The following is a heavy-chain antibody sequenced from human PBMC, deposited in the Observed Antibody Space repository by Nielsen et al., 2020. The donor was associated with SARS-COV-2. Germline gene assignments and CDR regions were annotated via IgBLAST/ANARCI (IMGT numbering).Heavy chain of an antibody. CDR3: ARDFYGGFDY. J-gene: IGHJ4*02. CDR1: GFTFSSYA. D-gene: IGHD4-17*01. V-gene: IGHV3-30-3*01. Sequence: GESLKISCAASGFTFSSYAMHWVRQAPGKGLEWVAVISYDGSNKYYADSVKGRFTISRDNSKNTLYLQMNSLRAEDTAVYYCARDFYGGFDYWGQGTLVTVSS. CDR2: ISYDGSNK.